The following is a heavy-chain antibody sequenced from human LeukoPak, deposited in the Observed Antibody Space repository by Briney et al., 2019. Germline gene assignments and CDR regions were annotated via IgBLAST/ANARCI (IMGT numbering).Heavy chain of an antibody. D-gene: IGHD4-17*01. CDR2: IYYRGST. J-gene: IGHJ4*02. V-gene: IGHV4-59*01. Sequence: SETLSLTCSVSGGSINNYYWSWIRQPPGKGLEWIGYIYYRGSTNYNPSLKSRVTFSVDTSKNQFSLKLNSVTAADTAVYYCARGGDYGDLRYFDYWGQGTLVTVSS. CDR1: GGSINNYY. CDR3: ARGGDYGDLRYFDY.